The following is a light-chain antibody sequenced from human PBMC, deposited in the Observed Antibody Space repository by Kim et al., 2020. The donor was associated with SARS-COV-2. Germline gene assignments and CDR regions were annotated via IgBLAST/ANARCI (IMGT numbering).Light chain of an antibody. CDR1: SSNIEGNS. J-gene: IGLJ3*02. Sequence: GQRVTLSSSGSSSNIEGNSVRWYQQLPGMGPKLLIYSRNQRPSGVTDRFSSSKSGSSASLAISGIQSEDEADYYCATWDDSLNGVVFGGETKLTVL. CDR2: SRN. CDR3: ATWDDSLNGVV. V-gene: IGLV1-44*01.